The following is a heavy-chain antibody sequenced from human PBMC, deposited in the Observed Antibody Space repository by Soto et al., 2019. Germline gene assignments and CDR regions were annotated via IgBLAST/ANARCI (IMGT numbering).Heavy chain of an antibody. CDR2: ISAYNGNT. CDR3: ARAPTGSIYCSGGSCYRFDY. D-gene: IGHD2-15*01. CDR1: GYTFTSYG. J-gene: IGHJ4*02. V-gene: IGHV1-18*01. Sequence: ASVKVSCKASGYTFTSYGISWVRQAPGQGLEWMGWISAYNGNTNYAQKLQGRVTMTTDTSTRTAYMELRSLRSDDTAVYYCARAPTGSIYCSGGSCYRFDYWGQGTLVTVSS.